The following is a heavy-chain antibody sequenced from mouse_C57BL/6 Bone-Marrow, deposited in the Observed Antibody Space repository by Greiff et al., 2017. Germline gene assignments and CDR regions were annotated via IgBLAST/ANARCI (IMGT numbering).Heavy chain of an antibody. V-gene: IGHV1-76*01. CDR2: IYPGSGNT. J-gene: IGHJ2*01. CDR1: GYTFTDYY. CDR3: ARWGRLRRGYFDY. Sequence: VQLVESGAELVRPGASVKLSCKASGYTFTDYYINWVKPRPGQGLEWIARIYPGSGNTYYNEKFKGKATLTAEKSSSTAYMQLSSLTSEDSAVYFCARWGRLRRGYFDYWGQGTTLTVSS. D-gene: IGHD2-4*01.